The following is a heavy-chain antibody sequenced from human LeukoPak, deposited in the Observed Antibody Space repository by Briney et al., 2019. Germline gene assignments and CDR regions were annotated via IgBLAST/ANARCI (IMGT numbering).Heavy chain of an antibody. Sequence: ASVKVSCKASGYTFTSYDINWVRQATGQGLEWMGWMNPNSGNTGYAQKFQGRVTMTRNTSISTAYIEQSSLKSEDRAVYYCARARDNVLLWFGELLYAFDIWGQGTMVTVSS. CDR2: MNPNSGNT. V-gene: IGHV1-8*01. D-gene: IGHD3-10*01. J-gene: IGHJ3*02. CDR3: ARARDNVLLWFGELLYAFDI. CDR1: GYTFTSYD.